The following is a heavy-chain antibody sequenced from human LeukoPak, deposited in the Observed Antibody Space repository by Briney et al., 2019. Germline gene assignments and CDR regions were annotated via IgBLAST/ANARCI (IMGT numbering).Heavy chain of an antibody. Sequence: ASVKVSCKASGYTFTRYYMHWVRQAPGQGLEWMGWINPNSGGKNYAQKFQGRVTMTRDTSISTAYMELSRLRSDDTAVYYCARGGAAAGMRTKNYWGQGTLVTVSS. D-gene: IGHD6-13*01. CDR1: GYTFTRYY. CDR3: ARGGAAAGMRTKNY. J-gene: IGHJ4*02. CDR2: INPNSGGK. V-gene: IGHV1-2*02.